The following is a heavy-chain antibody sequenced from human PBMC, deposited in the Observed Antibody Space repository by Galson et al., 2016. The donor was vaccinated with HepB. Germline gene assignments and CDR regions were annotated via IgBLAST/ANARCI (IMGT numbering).Heavy chain of an antibody. CDR2: IYPGDSDT. CDR3: ARRGSGWSLFDS. Sequence: QSGAEVKKPGESLKISCRGSGYSFSSYWIGWVRQMPGKGLEWLGNIYPGDSDTRYSPSFQGQVSISADKSITTAYLQWSSLEASGTAFYYCARRGSGWSLFDSWGQGTQVTVSS. J-gene: IGHJ4*02. CDR1: GYSFSSYW. V-gene: IGHV5-51*01. D-gene: IGHD6-19*01.